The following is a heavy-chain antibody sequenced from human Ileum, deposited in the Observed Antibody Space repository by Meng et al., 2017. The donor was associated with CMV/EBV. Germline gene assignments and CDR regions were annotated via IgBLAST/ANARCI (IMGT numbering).Heavy chain of an antibody. Sequence: SQTRSLTGVISGDGVSNNNGAWNWIRQSPSRGLEWLGRTYFRSKWYYDYAISVKSRISITPDTSKNLFFLHLKSVTPEDTAVYYCARGLPNYYESGMDVWGQGTTVTVSS. CDR3: ARGLPNYYESGMDV. CDR2: TYFRSKWYY. D-gene: IGHD2-21*02. V-gene: IGHV6-1*01. J-gene: IGHJ6*02. CDR1: GDGVSNNNGA.